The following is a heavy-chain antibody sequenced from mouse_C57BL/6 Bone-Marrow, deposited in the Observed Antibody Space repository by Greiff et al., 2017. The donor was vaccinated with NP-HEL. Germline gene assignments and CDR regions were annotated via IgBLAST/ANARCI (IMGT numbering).Heavy chain of an antibody. J-gene: IGHJ3*01. CDR3: ASPSYYVFAY. CDR1: GYTFTSYW. V-gene: IGHV1-7*01. Sequence: QVQLQQSGAELAKPGASVKLSCKASGYTFTSYWMHWVKQRPGQGLEWIGYINPSSGYTKYNQKFKDKATLTADKSPSTAYMQLSSLTYEDSAVYYCASPSYYVFAYWGQGTLVTVSA. D-gene: IGHD1-1*01. CDR2: INPSSGYT.